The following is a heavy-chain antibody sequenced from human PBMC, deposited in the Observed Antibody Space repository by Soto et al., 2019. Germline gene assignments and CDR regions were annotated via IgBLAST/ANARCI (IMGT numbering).Heavy chain of an antibody. CDR1: GGSFSNYY. J-gene: IGHJ5*02. D-gene: IGHD3-10*01. CDR2: INLSVRT. Sequence: QVQLQQWGAGLLKPSETLSLTCAVYGGSFSNYYWSWIRQPPGKGLEWIGEINLSVRTNYNPSLTSRVTMSLDTSKNQFSLKLSSVTAADTAVYYCAKGGGSLWSWGQGTLVTVSS. V-gene: IGHV4-34*01. CDR3: AKGGGSLWS.